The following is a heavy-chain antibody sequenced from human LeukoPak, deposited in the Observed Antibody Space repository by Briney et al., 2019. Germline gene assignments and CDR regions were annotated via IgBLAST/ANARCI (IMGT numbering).Heavy chain of an antibody. Sequence: SETLSLTCTVSGGSISSSSYYWGWIRQPPGKGLEWIGSIYYSGSTYYNPSLKSRVTISVDTTKNQFSLKLSSVTAADTAVYYCARRLRAVAGEYFQHWGQGTLVTVSS. V-gene: IGHV4-39*01. CDR3: ARRLRAVAGEYFQH. D-gene: IGHD6-19*01. CDR2: IYYSGST. J-gene: IGHJ1*01. CDR1: GGSISSSSYY.